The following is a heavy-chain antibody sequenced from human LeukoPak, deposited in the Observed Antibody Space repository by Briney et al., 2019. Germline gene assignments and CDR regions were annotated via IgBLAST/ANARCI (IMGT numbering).Heavy chain of an antibody. CDR2: IKQDGSEK. Sequence: GGSLRLSCAASGFTFSNAWMSWVRQAPGKGLEWAANIKQDGSEKYYVDSVKGRFTISRDNAKNSLYLQMNSLRAEDTAVYYCASWGYCSSTSCSLWGQGTLVTVSS. D-gene: IGHD2-2*01. V-gene: IGHV3-7*01. J-gene: IGHJ4*02. CDR3: ASWGYCSSTSCSL. CDR1: GFTFSNAW.